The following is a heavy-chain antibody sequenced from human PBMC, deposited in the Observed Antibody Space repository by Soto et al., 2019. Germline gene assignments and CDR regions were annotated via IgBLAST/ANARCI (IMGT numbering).Heavy chain of an antibody. Sequence: PGGSLRLSCAASGFTFSSYGMHWVRQAPGKGLEWVAIICNDGSNKYYVDSVKGRFAISRDNAKNTLYLQMNSLRAEDTAVYYSASVHGSPISGVVIKCTDYWGQGTPVTVSS. D-gene: IGHD3-3*01. CDR3: ASVHGSPISGVVIKCTDY. V-gene: IGHV3-33*01. J-gene: IGHJ4*02. CDR1: GFTFSSYG. CDR2: ICNDGSNK.